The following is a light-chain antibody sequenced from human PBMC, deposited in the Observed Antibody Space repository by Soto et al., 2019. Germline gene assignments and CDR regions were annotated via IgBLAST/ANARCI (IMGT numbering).Light chain of an antibody. CDR1: QSVSSY. J-gene: IGKJ1*01. V-gene: IGKV3-11*01. Sequence: IVLTQSPATLSLSPGARATLSCRAGQSVSSYLAWYQQKPGQAPRLLLYDASNRATRIPAKFHGSGSGTDLTLTLRSLEPEDFAVYYCTQRGTWPWTSGQWTKVDI. CDR3: TQRGTWPWT. CDR2: DAS.